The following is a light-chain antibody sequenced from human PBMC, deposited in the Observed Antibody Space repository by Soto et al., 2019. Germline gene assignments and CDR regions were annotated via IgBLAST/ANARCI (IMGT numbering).Light chain of an antibody. J-gene: IGKJ1*01. CDR2: DAS. CDR1: QSVSSY. V-gene: IGKV3-11*01. Sequence: EIVLTQSPGTLSLSPGERATLSCRASQSVSSYLAWYQHKPGQAPRLLIYDASNRATGIPARFSGSGSGTDFTLSISRLEPEDFAVYYCQQYSNLWTFGQGTKVDIK. CDR3: QQYSNLWT.